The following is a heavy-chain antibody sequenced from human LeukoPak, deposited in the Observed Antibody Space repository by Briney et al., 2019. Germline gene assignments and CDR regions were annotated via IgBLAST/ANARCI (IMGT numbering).Heavy chain of an antibody. V-gene: IGHV3-53*01. J-gene: IGHJ4*02. CDR1: GFTFSSYS. CDR2: IYSGGST. Sequence: GGSLRLSCAASGFTFSSYSMNWVRQAPGKGLEWVSVIYSGGSTYYADSVKSRFTISRDNSKNTLYLQMNSLRAEDTAVYYCARGDYYPGYWGQGTLVTVSS. CDR3: ARGDYYPGY. D-gene: IGHD3-22*01.